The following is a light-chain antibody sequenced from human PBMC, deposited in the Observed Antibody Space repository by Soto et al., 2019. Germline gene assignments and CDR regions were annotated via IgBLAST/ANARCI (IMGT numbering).Light chain of an antibody. CDR3: QQYTNWPYT. J-gene: IGKJ2*01. Sequence: EKVMTQSPATLSVSPGERATLSCRASQSVSKNLAWYQQKAGQAPRLLIYGASTRATGIPVRFSGSGSGTEFTLTITSLQSEDFAVYYCQQYTNWPYTFGQGTKLQIK. V-gene: IGKV3-15*01. CDR1: QSVSKN. CDR2: GAS.